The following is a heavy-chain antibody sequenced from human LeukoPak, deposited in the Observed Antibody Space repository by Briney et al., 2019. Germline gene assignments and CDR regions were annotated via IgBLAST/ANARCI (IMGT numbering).Heavy chain of an antibody. V-gene: IGHV1-18*01. CDR2: ISAYNGNT. Sequence: SVKVSCKASGGTFSSYAISWVRQAPGQGLEWMGCISAYNGNTNYAQKLQGRVTMTTDTSTSTAYMELRSLRADDTAVYYCARVYIVVVPAAELDYWGQGTLVTVSS. CDR1: GGTFSSYA. CDR3: ARVYIVVVPAAELDY. D-gene: IGHD2-2*01. J-gene: IGHJ4*02.